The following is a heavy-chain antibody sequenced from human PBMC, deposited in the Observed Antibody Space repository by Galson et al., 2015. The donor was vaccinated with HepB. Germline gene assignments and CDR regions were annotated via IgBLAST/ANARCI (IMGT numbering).Heavy chain of an antibody. CDR3: VDSGYYSVAAT. CDR2: IYYSGGT. CDR1: GGSISSSSYY. J-gene: IGHJ5*02. D-gene: IGHD3-22*01. V-gene: IGHV4-39*01. Sequence: ETLSLTCTVSGGSISSSSYYWGWIRQPPGKGLEWIGTIYYSGGTYYNPSLKSRVTISEDTSGNQFSLNLSSVTAADTAVYYCVDSGYYSVAATWGQGTLVTVSS.